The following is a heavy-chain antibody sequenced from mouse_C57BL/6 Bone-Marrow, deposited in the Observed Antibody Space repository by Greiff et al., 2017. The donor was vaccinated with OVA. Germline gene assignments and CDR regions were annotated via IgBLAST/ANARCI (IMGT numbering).Heavy chain of an antibody. Sequence: QVQLQQPGAELVRPGTSVKLSCKASGYTFTSYWMHWVKQRPGQGLEWIGVIDPSDSYTNYNQKFKGKATLTVDKSSSTAYMQLSSLTSEDSAVYDCAREGYYGPRDYWGQGTSVTVSS. CDR3: AREGYYGPRDY. CDR1: GYTFTSYW. J-gene: IGHJ4*01. CDR2: IDPSDSYT. D-gene: IGHD1-1*01. V-gene: IGHV1-59*01.